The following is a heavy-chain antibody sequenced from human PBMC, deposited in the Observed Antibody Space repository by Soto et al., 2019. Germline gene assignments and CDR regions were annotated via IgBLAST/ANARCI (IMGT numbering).Heavy chain of an antibody. CDR3: ARAHGYSSSPEGFDP. D-gene: IGHD6-13*01. V-gene: IGHV1-8*01. CDR1: GYTFTSYD. J-gene: IGHJ5*02. Sequence: GSVKVSCKASGYTFTSYDINWVRQATVQGLEWMGWMNPNSGNTGYAQKFQGRVTMTRNTSISTAYMELSSLRSEDTAVYYCARAHGYSSSPEGFDPWGQGTLVTVSS. CDR2: MNPNSGNT.